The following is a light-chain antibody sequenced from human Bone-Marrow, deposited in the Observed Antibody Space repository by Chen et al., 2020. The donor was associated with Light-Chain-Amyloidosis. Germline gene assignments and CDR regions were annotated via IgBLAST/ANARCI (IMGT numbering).Light chain of an antibody. CDR1: ESLLYRSNNKNY. V-gene: IGKV4-1*01. CDR3: QQYYSTPYT. CDR2: WAS. J-gene: IGKJ2*01. Sequence: DIVMTQSPDSLAVSLGERVTSNCKSSESLLYRSNNKNYLGWYQQKPGQSPKLLMYWASTRESGVPDRFSGSGSGTDFTLTISSLQAEDVAVYYCQQYYSTPYTFGQGTKLEIQ.